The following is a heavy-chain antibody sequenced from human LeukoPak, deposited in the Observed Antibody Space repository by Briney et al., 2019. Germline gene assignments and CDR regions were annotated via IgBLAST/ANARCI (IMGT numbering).Heavy chain of an antibody. CDR3: ARVYGSGDPYYYYYMDV. Sequence: SETLSLTCTVSGYSISSGYFWGWIRQPPGKGLEWIGTIYNSGSTYYNASLESRVTISVDTSKNQFSLKLSSVTAADTAVYYCARVYGSGDPYYYYYMDVWGKGTTVTISS. V-gene: IGHV4-38-2*02. CDR1: GYSISSGYF. CDR2: IYNSGST. J-gene: IGHJ6*03. D-gene: IGHD3-10*01.